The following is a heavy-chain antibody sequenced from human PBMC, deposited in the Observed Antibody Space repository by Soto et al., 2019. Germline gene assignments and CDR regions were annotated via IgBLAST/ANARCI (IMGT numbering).Heavy chain of an antibody. CDR3: ARRWGRTFDY. Sequence: PSGTLSLTCTVPGISISSYYCSWIRQPPGKGLEWIGYIYYSGSTNYNPSLKSRVTISVDTSKNQFSLKLSSVTAADTAVYYCARRWGRTFDYWGQGTLVTVS. CDR1: GISISSYY. CDR2: IYYSGST. V-gene: IGHV4-59*08. D-gene: IGHD7-27*01. J-gene: IGHJ4*02.